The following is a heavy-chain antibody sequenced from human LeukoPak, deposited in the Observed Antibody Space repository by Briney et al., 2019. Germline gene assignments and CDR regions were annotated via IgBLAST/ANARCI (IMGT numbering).Heavy chain of an antibody. D-gene: IGHD3-22*01. Sequence: GGSLRLSCAASGFTFSSYSMTWVRQAPGKGLEWVSSISSSSYIYYADSVKGRFTISRDNAKNSLYLQMNSLRAEDTAVYYCAREGYDSSGYLNYWGQGTLVTVSS. CDR3: AREGYDSSGYLNY. CDR1: GFTFSSYS. CDR2: ISSSSYI. J-gene: IGHJ4*02. V-gene: IGHV3-21*01.